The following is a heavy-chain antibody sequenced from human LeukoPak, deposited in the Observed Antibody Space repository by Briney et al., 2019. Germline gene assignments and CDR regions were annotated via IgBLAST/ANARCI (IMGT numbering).Heavy chain of an antibody. D-gene: IGHD2-15*01. J-gene: IGHJ5*02. CDR3: ARIVVVAANWSDP. Sequence: SQTLSLTCTVSGGSISSSSYYWGWIRQPPGKALEWIGSIYYSGSTYYNPSLTSRATISVDTSKNQFSLKLSSVTAADTAVYYCARIVVVAANWSDPWGQGTLVTVSS. CDR1: GGSISSSSYY. CDR2: IYYSGST. V-gene: IGHV4-39*01.